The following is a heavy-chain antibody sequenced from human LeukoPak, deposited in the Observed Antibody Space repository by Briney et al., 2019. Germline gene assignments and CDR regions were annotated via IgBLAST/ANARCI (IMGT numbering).Heavy chain of an antibody. CDR3: ATGIVTGTSR. CDR2: IKSKAEGETK. J-gene: IGHJ4*02. CDR1: RITFSNAW. V-gene: IGHV3-15*01. D-gene: IGHD1-20*01. Sequence: GGSLRLSCAVSRITFSNAWPSWVRQAPGKGLEWVGRIKSKAEGETKEYAASVKGRFTISRDDSRSRLYLQRSSLKTEDTAVYYCATGIVTGTSRWGQGTLVAVSS.